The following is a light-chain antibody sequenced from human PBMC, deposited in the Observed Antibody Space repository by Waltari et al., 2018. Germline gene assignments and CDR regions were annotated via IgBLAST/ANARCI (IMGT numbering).Light chain of an antibody. J-gene: IGLJ2*01. CDR3: SSYTSSNPVL. CDR2: DVD. Sequence: QSALTQPASVSGSPGQSITISCTGTSSDVGGYNYVSWYQQHPGKAPKLMIYDVDTRPSGVSYRFSGSKSGNTASLTISGLQAEDEADYYCSSYTSSNPVLFGGGTRLTVL. CDR1: SSDVGGYNY. V-gene: IGLV2-14*03.